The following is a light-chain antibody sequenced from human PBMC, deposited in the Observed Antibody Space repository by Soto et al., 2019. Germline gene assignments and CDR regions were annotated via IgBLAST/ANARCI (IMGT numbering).Light chain of an antibody. V-gene: IGKV1-5*03. Sequence: DIQMTQSPSTLSASVGDRVTITCRASQSISTWLAWYQQKTGKAPKLLIYKASSLESGVPSRFSGSGSGTEFTLTISSLQPDDFATYYCQQYNDYSPYTFGQGTKLEIK. CDR1: QSISTW. CDR3: QQYNDYSPYT. CDR2: KAS. J-gene: IGKJ2*01.